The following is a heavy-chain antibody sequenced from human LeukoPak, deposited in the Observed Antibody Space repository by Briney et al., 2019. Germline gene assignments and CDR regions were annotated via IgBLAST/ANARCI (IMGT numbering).Heavy chain of an antibody. CDR1: GFTFSSYS. CDR3: AAQSGSGSNYPDC. V-gene: IGHV3-48*01. J-gene: IGHJ4*02. Sequence: PGGSLRLSCAASGFTFSSYSMNWVRQAPGKGLEWISYISSGSSAIYYADSVQGRFTISRDNAKNSLYLQTNSLRAEDTAVYYCAAQSGSGSNYPDCWGQGTLVTVSS. D-gene: IGHD3-10*01. CDR2: ISSGSSAI.